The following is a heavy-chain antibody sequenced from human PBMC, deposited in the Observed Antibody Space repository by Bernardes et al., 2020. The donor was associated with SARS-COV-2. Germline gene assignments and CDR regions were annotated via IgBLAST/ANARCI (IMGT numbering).Heavy chain of an antibody. V-gene: IGHV4-59*01. CDR1: GGSISAYY. CDR3: ARGFDY. J-gene: IGHJ4*02. Sequence: SETLSVSCTVSGGSISAYYWSWFRQPPGKGLEWIGYLYYTGSTNYNPSLQSRVTISVDTSKNQFSLKLSSVTAADTAVYYCARGFDYWGQGTLVTVSS. CDR2: LYYTGST.